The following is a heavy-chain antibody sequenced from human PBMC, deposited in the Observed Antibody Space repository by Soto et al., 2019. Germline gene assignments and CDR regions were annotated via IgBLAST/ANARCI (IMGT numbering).Heavy chain of an antibody. D-gene: IGHD6-19*01. Sequence: SETLSLTCTVSGDSISGYYWNWIRQPAGKGLELIGRIYASGSTISNRSLRSRVALSVDTSKNQFSLNLNSVTAADTAMYYCARSGYSSAWYTAFDSWSQGTLVTVSS. V-gene: IGHV4-4*07. CDR2: IYASGST. CDR3: ARSGYSSAWYTAFDS. CDR1: GDSISGYY. J-gene: IGHJ4*02.